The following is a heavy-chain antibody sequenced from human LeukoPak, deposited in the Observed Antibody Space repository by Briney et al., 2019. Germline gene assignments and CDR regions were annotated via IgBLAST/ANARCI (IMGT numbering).Heavy chain of an antibody. Sequence: KPSETLSLTCTVSGASISGYYWSWIRQPPGKGLEWIGHIYYSGSTNYNPSLKSRVTISVDTSKSQFSLKLSSVTAADTAVYYCARASKSRPYYYYYMDVWGKGTTVTVSS. CDR3: ARASKSRPYYYYYMDV. CDR2: IYYSGST. V-gene: IGHV4-59*01. CDR1: GASISGYY. J-gene: IGHJ6*03. D-gene: IGHD5/OR15-5a*01.